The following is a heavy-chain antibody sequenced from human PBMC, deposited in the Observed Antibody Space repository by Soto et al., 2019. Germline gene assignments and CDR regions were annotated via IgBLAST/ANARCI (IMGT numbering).Heavy chain of an antibody. V-gene: IGHV3-30*04. J-gene: IGHJ4*02. D-gene: IGHD3-22*01. CDR1: GFTFSSYA. CDR2: ISYDGSNK. Sequence: PGGSLRLSCAASGFTFSSYAMHWVRQAPGKGLEWVAVISYDGSNKYYADSVKGQFTISRDNSKNTLYLQMNSLRAEDTAVYYCAKGDSSGLYWSYFDYWGQGTLVTVSS. CDR3: AKGDSSGLYWSYFDY.